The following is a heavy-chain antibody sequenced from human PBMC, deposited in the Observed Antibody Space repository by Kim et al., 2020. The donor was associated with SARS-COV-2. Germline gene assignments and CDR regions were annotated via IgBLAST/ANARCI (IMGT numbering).Heavy chain of an antibody. Sequence: GGSLRLSCAASGFTFSDSAIHWVRQASGKGLEWVGRIRSIANSYATAYTTSVKGRFTISRDDLKNTAYLQMNSLKTEDTAVYYCTRLVESSCVIVAAFD. CDR2: IRSIANSYAT. CDR3: TRLVESSCVIVAAFD. J-gene: IGHJ3*02. D-gene: IGHD2-21*01. V-gene: IGHV3-73*01. CDR1: GFTFSDSA.